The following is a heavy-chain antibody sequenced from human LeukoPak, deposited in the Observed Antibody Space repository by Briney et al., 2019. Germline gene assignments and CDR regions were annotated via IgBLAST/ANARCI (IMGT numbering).Heavy chain of an antibody. CDR1: GGSISSYY. D-gene: IGHD5-18*01. CDR2: IYTSGST. V-gene: IGHV4-4*07. Sequence: SETLSLTCTVSGGSISSYYWSWIRQPAGKGLEWIGRIYTSGSTSYNPSLKSRVTMSVDTSKNQFSLKLSSVTAADTAVYYCARERWGYSYGYGTYYFDYWGQGTLVTVSS. CDR3: ARERWGYSYGYGTYYFDY. J-gene: IGHJ4*02.